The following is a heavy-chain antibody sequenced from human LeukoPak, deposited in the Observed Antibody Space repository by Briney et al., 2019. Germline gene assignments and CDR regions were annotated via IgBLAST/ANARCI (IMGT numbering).Heavy chain of an antibody. Sequence: ASVKVSCKASGYTFTNYGINWVRQAPGQGLEWMGWISAYSGNTNYAQRFQDRVTMTTDTSTTTAYMELRSLRSDDTAVYFCARGLQGLSLDVWGKGTTVTVSS. CDR2: ISAYSGNT. D-gene: IGHD3/OR15-3a*01. V-gene: IGHV1-18*01. CDR3: ARGLQGLSLDV. CDR1: GYTFTNYG. J-gene: IGHJ6*04.